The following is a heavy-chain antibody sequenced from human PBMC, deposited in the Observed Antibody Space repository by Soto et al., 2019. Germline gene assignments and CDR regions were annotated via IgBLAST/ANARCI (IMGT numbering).Heavy chain of an antibody. J-gene: IGHJ4*02. V-gene: IGHV2-5*02. Sequence: VSGPTLVNPTQTLTLTCTFSGFSLSTHAVGVGWIRQPPGKALEWLALIYWDDDKRYSPSLKTRLTITKDTSKNQVVLTMTNVAPVDTPKFFGAQKMAGAEIDLLDFGGKGTWVTASS. D-gene: IGHD6-19*01. CDR1: GFSLSTHAVG. CDR2: IYWDDDK. CDR3: AQKMAGAEIDLLDF.